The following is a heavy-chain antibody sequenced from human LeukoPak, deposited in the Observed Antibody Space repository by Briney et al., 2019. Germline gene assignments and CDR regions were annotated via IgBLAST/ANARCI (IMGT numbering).Heavy chain of an antibody. CDR3: ARGQLAADNYYGMDV. D-gene: IGHD6-6*01. CDR1: GFTFSSYW. CDR2: IKQDGSEK. J-gene: IGHJ6*02. Sequence: PGGSLRLSCAASGFTFSSYWMSWVRQAPGKGLEWVANIKQDGSEKYYVDSVKGRFTISRDNAKNSLYLQMNSLRAEDTAVYYCARGQLAADNYYGMDVWGQGTTVTVSS. V-gene: IGHV3-7*04.